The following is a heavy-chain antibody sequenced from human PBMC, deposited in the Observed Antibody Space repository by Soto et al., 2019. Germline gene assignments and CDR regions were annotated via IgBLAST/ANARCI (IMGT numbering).Heavy chain of an antibody. Sequence: QLQLQESGSGLVKPSQTLSLTCAVSGGSISSGGYSWSWIRQPPGKGLEWIGYIYHSGSTYYNPSLNDRVTLLVDRPNNQSSLKLRSVTGGDTTVYYWATVRGPYRGRGPLVTVSA. D-gene: IGHD3-10*02. CDR1: GGSISSGGYS. CDR3: ATVRGPY. V-gene: IGHV4-30-2*01. CDR2: IYHSGST. J-gene: IGHJ4*02.